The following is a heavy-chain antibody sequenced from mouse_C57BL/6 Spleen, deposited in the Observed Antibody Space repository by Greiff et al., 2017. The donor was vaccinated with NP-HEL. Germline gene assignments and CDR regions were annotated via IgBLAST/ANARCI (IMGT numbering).Heavy chain of an antibody. CDR3: AENSNFYAMDY. J-gene: IGHJ4*01. CDR1: GYSFTSYY. Sequence: QVQLQQSGPELVKPGASVKISCKASGYSFTSYYIHWVKQRPGQGLEWIGWIYPGSGNTKYNEKFKGKATLTADTSSSTAYMQLSSLTSEDSAVYYCAENSNFYAMDYWGQGTSVTVSS. CDR2: IYPGSGNT. V-gene: IGHV1-66*01. D-gene: IGHD2-5*01.